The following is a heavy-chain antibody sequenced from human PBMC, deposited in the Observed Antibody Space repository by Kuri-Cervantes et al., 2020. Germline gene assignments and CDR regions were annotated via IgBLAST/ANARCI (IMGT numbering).Heavy chain of an antibody. Sequence: ASVKVSCKASGYTFTSYDINWVRQAPGQGLEWMGWISTYNDDRTYAQKIQGRVTMTTDTSTSTAYMELRSLTSDDTAVYYCASRSDTVADLRGEGGFDQWGQGTLVTVSS. CDR2: ISTYNDDR. J-gene: IGHJ4*02. D-gene: IGHD3-10*01. CDR1: GYTFTSYD. CDR3: ASRSDTVADLRGEGGFDQ. V-gene: IGHV1-18*01.